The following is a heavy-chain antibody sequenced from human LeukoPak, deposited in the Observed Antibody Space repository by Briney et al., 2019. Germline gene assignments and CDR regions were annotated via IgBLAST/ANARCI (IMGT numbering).Heavy chain of an antibody. J-gene: IGHJ6*03. CDR1: RFTFDDYA. D-gene: IGHD1-26*01. CDR3: ARERGSYLGYYYYYMDV. CDR2: INWNGDST. Sequence: PGGSLRLSCAASRFTFDDYAMSWVRQAPGKGLEWVSGINWNGDSTGYADSVKGRFTISRDNAKNSLYLQMNSLRAEDTAVYYCARERGSYLGYYYYYMDVWGKGTTVTVSS. V-gene: IGHV3-20*04.